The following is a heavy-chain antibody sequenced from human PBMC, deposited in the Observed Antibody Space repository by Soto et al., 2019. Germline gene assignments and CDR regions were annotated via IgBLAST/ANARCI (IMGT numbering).Heavy chain of an antibody. CDR1: GGSISSSPYY. CDR3: ARNAAGGAYLY. CDR2: VFNSGTT. Sequence: QLHLQESGPGLLKPSGTLSLTCSVSGGSISSSPYYWGWIRQPPGKGLEWIGSVFNSGTTYYHPSLKSRLTIAVDTSRNHFTLNLTSVPASDTAVYYCARNAAGGAYLYWGQGILVAVSS. J-gene: IGHJ4*02. V-gene: IGHV4-39*02. D-gene: IGHD3-16*01.